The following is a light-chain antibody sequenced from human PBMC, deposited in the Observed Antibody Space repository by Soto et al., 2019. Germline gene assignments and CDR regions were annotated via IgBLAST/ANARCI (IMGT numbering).Light chain of an antibody. V-gene: IGLV2-23*01. J-gene: IGLJ7*01. Sequence: QSALTQPASVSGSPGQSITISCTGTSSDVGSYNLVSWYQQHPGKAPKLMIYEGSKRPSGVSNRFSGSKSGNTASLTISGLQAEDEADYYCCLYAGSRGAVFGGGTQLTVL. CDR3: CLYAGSRGAV. CDR1: SSDVGSYNL. CDR2: EGS.